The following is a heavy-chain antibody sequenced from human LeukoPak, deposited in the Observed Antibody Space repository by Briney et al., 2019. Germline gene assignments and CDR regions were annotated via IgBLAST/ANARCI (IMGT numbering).Heavy chain of an antibody. V-gene: IGHV4-59*12. CDR1: GGSISSYY. D-gene: IGHD2-2*01. CDR2: IYYSGST. Sequence: SETLSLTCTVSGGSISSYYWSWIRQPPGKGLEWIGYIYYSGSTNYNPSLKSRVTISVDTSKNQFSLKLSSVTAADTAVYYCARDFSICASCERGIDAFDIWGQGTMVTVSS. CDR3: ARDFSICASCERGIDAFDI. J-gene: IGHJ3*02.